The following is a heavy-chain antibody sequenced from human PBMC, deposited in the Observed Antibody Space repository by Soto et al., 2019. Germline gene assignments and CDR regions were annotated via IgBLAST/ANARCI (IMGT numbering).Heavy chain of an antibody. Sequence: GGSLRLSCAASGFTFTTYTMNWVRQAPGKGLEWVSSINTDSTYIYYADSVEGRFTISRDNAKNSLFLQMNSLRAEDTAVYYRAGGISDYYDSSGYYAYWGQGTLVTVSS. D-gene: IGHD3-22*01. CDR3: AGGISDYYDSSGYYAY. CDR2: INTDSTYI. CDR1: GFTFTTYT. J-gene: IGHJ4*02. V-gene: IGHV3-21*01.